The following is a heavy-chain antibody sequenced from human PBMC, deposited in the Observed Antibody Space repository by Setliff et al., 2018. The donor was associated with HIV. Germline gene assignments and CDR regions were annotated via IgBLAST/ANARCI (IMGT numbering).Heavy chain of an antibody. D-gene: IGHD2-2*01. CDR2: IISILGTP. V-gene: IGHV1-69*04. CDR3: ARGDVVVPAAIVVDWFDP. Sequence: SVKVSCKASGGTFSAYAVNWVRQAPGQGLEWMGRIISILGTPNYSHKFQGRVTITRDTSASTAYMELSSLTSEDTAVYYCARGDVVVPAAIVVDWFDPWGQGTLVTVSS. J-gene: IGHJ5*02. CDR1: GGTFSAYA.